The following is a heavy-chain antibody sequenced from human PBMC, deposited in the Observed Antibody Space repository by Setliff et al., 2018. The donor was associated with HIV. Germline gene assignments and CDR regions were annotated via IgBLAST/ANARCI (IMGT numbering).Heavy chain of an antibody. V-gene: IGHV4-59*01. Sequence: KPSETLSLTCTVSGGSISSYYWSWIRQPPGRGLEWIGYIYYSWSTNYNPSLKSRVTISVDTSKNQFSLKLSSVTAADTAVYYCARPRSGTYRGHYYYYMDVWGKGTTVTVSS. CDR1: GGSISSYY. CDR2: IYYSWST. D-gene: IGHD3-10*01. J-gene: IGHJ6*03. CDR3: ARPRSGTYRGHYYYYMDV.